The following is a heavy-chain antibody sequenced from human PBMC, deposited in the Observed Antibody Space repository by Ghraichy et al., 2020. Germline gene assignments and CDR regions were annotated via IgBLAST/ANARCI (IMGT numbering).Heavy chain of an antibody. D-gene: IGHD2-21*02. Sequence: SETLSLTCSVSGGSISNYYWSWIRQPPGKGLEWIGFIFYSGRTHYNSSLKSRVTMSVDTSKNQFSLKVRSVTAADTAVYFCARGAYCGDDCYPDNFDYWGQGTLVTVSS. J-gene: IGHJ4*02. CDR1: GGSISNYY. CDR2: IFYSGRT. V-gene: IGHV4-59*01. CDR3: ARGAYCGDDCYPDNFDY.